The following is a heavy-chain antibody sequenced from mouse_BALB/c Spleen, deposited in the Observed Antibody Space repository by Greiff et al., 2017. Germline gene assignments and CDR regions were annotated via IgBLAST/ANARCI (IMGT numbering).Heavy chain of an antibody. CDR1: GFNIKDTY. J-gene: IGHJ2*01. CDR2: IDPANGNT. D-gene: IGHD2-4*01. Sequence: EVMLVESGAELVKPGASVKLSCTASGFNIKDTYMHWVKQRPEQGLEWIGRIDPANGNTKYDPKFQGKATITADTSSNTAYLQLSSLTSEDTAVYYCAREDYDYDEGFDYWGQGTTRTVSS. V-gene: IGHV14-3*02. CDR3: AREDYDYDEGFDY.